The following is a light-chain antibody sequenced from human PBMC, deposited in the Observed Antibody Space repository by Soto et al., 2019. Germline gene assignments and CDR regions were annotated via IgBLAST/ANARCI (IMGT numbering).Light chain of an antibody. CDR2: AAS. Sequence: DIQMTQSPSTLSASVGDRVTITCRASQSISSWLAWYQQKPGKAPKLLIYAASSLQSGVPSRFSGSGSGTDFTLTISSLQSEDFAVYFCQQYANWPPVIFGGGTKVDIK. CDR1: QSISSW. J-gene: IGKJ4*01. V-gene: IGKV1-5*01. CDR3: QQYANWPPVI.